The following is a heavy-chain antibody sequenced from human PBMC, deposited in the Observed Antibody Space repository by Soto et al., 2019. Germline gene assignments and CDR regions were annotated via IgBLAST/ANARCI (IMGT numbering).Heavy chain of an antibody. CDR3: ARRYGGAFDI. V-gene: IGHV4-59*01. J-gene: IGHJ3*02. D-gene: IGHD3-9*01. CDR2: IYYSGST. Sequence: QVQLQESGPGLVKPSETLSLTCTVSGGFISSYYWSWIRQPPEKGLEWIGYIYYSGSTNYNPSLKSRVTISVDTSKNQFSLKLSSVTAADTAVYYCARRYGGAFDIWGQGTMVTVSS. CDR1: GGFISSYY.